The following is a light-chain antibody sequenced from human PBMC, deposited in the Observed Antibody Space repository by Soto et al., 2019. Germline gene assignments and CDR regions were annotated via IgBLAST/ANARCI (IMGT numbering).Light chain of an antibody. J-gene: IGKJ2*01. Sequence: EIVLTQSPATLSLSPGERATLSCRASQSVSNYLAWYQQKPGQAPRLLIYDASNRATGIPARFSGSGSGTDFTLTISSLDPEEFAVYYCQQRSNWPRFTFGQGTKVEIK. CDR1: QSVSNY. CDR3: QQRSNWPRFT. V-gene: IGKV3-11*01. CDR2: DAS.